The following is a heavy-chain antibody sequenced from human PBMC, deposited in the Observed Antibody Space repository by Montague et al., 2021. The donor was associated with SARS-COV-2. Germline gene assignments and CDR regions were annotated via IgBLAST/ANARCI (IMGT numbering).Heavy chain of an antibody. Sequence: SETLSLTCTVSAGSINNHYWSWIRQTPGKELEWTAYVYFSGTAPYNPSLKSRVTISVDTSRNQFSLQLTSVTAADTAVYYCARRPSSGWSFDYWGQGTQVSVSS. J-gene: IGHJ4*02. V-gene: IGHV4-59*08. D-gene: IGHD6-19*01. CDR2: VYFSGTA. CDR1: AGSINNHY. CDR3: ARRPSSGWSFDY.